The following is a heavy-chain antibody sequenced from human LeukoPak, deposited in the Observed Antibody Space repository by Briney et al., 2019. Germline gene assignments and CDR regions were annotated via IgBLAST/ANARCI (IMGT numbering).Heavy chain of an antibody. D-gene: IGHD6-13*01. J-gene: IGHJ6*03. Sequence: PAASVKVSCKASGYTFTSYYMHWVRQAPGQGLEWMGIINPSGGSTSYAQKFQGRVTMTRDTSTSTVYMELSSLRSEDTAVYYCARGRGYSSSWYLSYYYYYYYMDVWGKGTTVTISS. CDR1: GYTFTSYY. V-gene: IGHV1-46*01. CDR2: INPSGGST. CDR3: ARGRGYSSSWYLSYYYYYYYMDV.